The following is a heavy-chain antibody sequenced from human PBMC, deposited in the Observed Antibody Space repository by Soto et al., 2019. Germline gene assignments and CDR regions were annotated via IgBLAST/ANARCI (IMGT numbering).Heavy chain of an antibody. CDR1: GGTFSSYT. D-gene: IGHD2-15*01. CDR3: ARGIYCSGGSCEDFQH. J-gene: IGHJ1*01. V-gene: IGHV1-69*02. CDR2: IIPILGIA. Sequence: ASVKVSCKASGGTFSSYTISWVRQAPGQGLEWMGRIIPILGIANYAQKFQGRVTITADKSTSTAYMELSSLRSEDTAVYYCARGIYCSGGSCEDFQHWGQGTLVTVSS.